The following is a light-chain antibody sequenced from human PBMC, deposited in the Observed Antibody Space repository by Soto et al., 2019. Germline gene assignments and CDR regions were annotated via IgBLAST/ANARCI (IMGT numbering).Light chain of an antibody. V-gene: IGKV3-20*01. Sequence: EIVLTQSPGTLSLSPGERATLSCRASQSVSSCYLSWYQQKPGQAPRLLIYAASSRASGIPDRFSGSGSGTDFTLTISRLEPEDFAVYYCQQYSSSPSTFGQGTKVEIK. CDR3: QQYSSSPST. J-gene: IGKJ1*01. CDR1: QSVSSCY. CDR2: AAS.